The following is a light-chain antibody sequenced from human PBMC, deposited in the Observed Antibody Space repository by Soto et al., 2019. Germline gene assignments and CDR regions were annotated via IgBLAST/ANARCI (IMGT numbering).Light chain of an antibody. CDR3: QQSFTTPWT. J-gene: IGKJ1*01. CDR2: AAS. V-gene: IGKV1-39*01. CDR1: QGISSY. Sequence: IQMTQSPSSLSASVGDRVTTTCRASQGISSYLNWYQQKPGKAHKLLIYAASTLQSGVQSRFSGSGSGTDFTLTIRSLQPEDLATYYCQQSFTTPWTFGQGTKVDIK.